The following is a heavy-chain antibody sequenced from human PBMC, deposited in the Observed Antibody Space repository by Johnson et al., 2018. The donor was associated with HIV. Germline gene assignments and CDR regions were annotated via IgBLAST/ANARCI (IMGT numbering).Heavy chain of an antibody. CDR2: INDKGDNT. Sequence: VQLVESGGGLVQPGGSLRLSCAASGFTLSSYGMHWVRQAPGKGLEYVSGINDKGDNTYYASSVKGRFSISRDNSKKTLYLQMGSLRAEDMALYYCARKGVYGQALDIWGQGTMVTVSS. CDR3: ARKGVYGQALDI. V-gene: IGHV3-64*01. J-gene: IGHJ3*02. CDR1: GFTLSSYG. D-gene: IGHD2/OR15-2a*01.